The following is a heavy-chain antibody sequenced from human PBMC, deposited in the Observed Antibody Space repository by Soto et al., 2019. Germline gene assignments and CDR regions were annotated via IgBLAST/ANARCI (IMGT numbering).Heavy chain of an antibody. J-gene: IGHJ5*02. D-gene: IGHD5-18*01. CDR1: GFTFSSHA. CDR2: ISGSGGST. CDR3: AKGGYTYGLDP. Sequence: GGSLRLSCVASGFTFSSHAMSWVRQAPGKGLEWVSGISGSGGSTYYADSVKGRFTISRDNSKNTLYLQMNSLRVEDTALYFCAKGGYTYGLDPWGQGTLVTVSS. V-gene: IGHV3-23*01.